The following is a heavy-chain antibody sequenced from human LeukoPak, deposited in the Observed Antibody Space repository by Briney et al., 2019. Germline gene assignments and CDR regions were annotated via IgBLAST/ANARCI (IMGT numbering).Heavy chain of an antibody. D-gene: IGHD1-26*01. J-gene: IGHJ3*02. Sequence: PGGSLRLSCAASGFTFSSYGMHWVRQAPGKGLEWVAFIRYDGSNKYYAGSVKGRFTISRDNSKNTLYLQMNSLRAEDTAVYYCAKDLLGAGHAFDIWGQGTMVTVSS. V-gene: IGHV3-30*02. CDR3: AKDLLGAGHAFDI. CDR1: GFTFSSYG. CDR2: IRYDGSNK.